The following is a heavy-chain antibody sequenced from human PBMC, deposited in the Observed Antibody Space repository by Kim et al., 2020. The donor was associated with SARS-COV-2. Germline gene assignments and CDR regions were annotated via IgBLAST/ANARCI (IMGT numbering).Heavy chain of an antibody. Sequence: GGSLRLSCATSGFTFKNYAMHWVRQSPGKGLEWVAIIWFDSSSKYYADSVKGRFTISRDNSENTVYLQMSSVSAEDTAVYYCVREGLYSGFEYYFDYWGQGTLVTVSS. CDR1: GFTFKNYA. CDR3: VREGLYSGFEYYFDY. CDR2: IWFDSSSK. V-gene: IGHV3-33*01. J-gene: IGHJ4*02. D-gene: IGHD5-12*01.